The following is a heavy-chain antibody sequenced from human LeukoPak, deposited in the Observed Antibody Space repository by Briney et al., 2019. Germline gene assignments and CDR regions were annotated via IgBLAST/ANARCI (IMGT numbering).Heavy chain of an antibody. V-gene: IGHV3-7*01. CDR2: IKQDGSEK. CDR3: ARSQLGAFDY. D-gene: IGHD3-16*01. CDR1: GFTFSSHW. Sequence: PGGSLRLSCAASGFTFSSHWMGWVRQAPGKGLEWVANIKQDGSEKYYVDSVKGRFTLSRDNAKNSLYLQMNSLRAEDTAVYYCARSQLGAFDYWGQGTLVTVSS. J-gene: IGHJ4*02.